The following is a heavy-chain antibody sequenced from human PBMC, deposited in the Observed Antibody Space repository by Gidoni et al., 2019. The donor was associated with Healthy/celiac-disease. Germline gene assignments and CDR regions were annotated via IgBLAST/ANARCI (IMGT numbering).Heavy chain of an antibody. CDR2: ISSRSSSI. D-gene: IGHD3-16*01. V-gene: IGHV3-21*01. J-gene: IGHJ4*02. CDR3: ARAPLTDPYDGGFDY. CDR1: GFTFSSYR. Sequence: EVQLVESGGGLVKHGGSLRLSCAAHGFTFSSYRINWVRQAPGKGLEWVPSISSRSSSIYYADSVKVRITISIDNANNSLYLQMNSLRAEDTAVYYCARAPLTDPYDGGFDYWGQGTLVTVSS.